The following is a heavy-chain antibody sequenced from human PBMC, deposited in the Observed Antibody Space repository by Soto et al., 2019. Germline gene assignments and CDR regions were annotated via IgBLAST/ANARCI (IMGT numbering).Heavy chain of an antibody. CDR1: GFTFSNYA. CDR3: ASCHDYGDHAADY. Sequence: QVQLVESGGGVVQPGRSLRLSCTASGFTFSNYAMHWVRQAPGKGLEWVAVIWYDGSNKYYADSVKGRFTISRDNSKNTLYLQMISLRAEDTAVYYCASCHDYGDHAADYWGQGTLVTVSS. CDR2: IWYDGSNK. J-gene: IGHJ4*02. V-gene: IGHV3-33*01. D-gene: IGHD4-17*01.